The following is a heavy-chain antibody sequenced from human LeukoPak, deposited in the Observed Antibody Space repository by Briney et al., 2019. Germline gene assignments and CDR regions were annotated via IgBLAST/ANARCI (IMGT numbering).Heavy chain of an antibody. J-gene: IGHJ4*02. V-gene: IGHV1-18*01. CDR1: GYTFMSYG. CDR2: SSVYNGNT. D-gene: IGHD1-1*01. CDR3: AKGRRVDADDHFDY. Sequence: ASVKVSCKASGYTFMSYGIHWLRQSPGQGLEWMGWSSVYNGNTNYAQKFQGRVTMTTDTTTSTAYMELRTLMSDDTAVYYCAKGRRVDADDHFDYWGQGTLVTVSS.